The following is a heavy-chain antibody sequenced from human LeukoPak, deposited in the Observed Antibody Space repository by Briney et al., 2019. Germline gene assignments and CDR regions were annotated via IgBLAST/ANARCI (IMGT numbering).Heavy chain of an antibody. Sequence: GGSLRLSCAASGFTFSSSAMSWVRQAPGKGLEWVSAISNNGGYTYYADSVQGRFTITRDNSKSTLCLQMNSLRAEDTAVYYCAKQLGYCSDGSCYFPYWGQGTLVTVSS. CDR3: AKQLGYCSDGSCYFPY. CDR2: ISNNGGYT. D-gene: IGHD2-15*01. CDR1: GFTFSSSA. J-gene: IGHJ4*02. V-gene: IGHV3-23*01.